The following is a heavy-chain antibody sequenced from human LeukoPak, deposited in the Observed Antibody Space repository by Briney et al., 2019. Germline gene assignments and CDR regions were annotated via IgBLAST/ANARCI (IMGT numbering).Heavy chain of an antibody. CDR2: ISSSSSTI. CDR1: GFTFSSYS. V-gene: IGHV3-48*04. D-gene: IGHD6-6*01. J-gene: IGHJ4*02. CDR3: ARELGSYSSSSQGDY. Sequence: PGGSLRLSCAASGFTFSSYSMNWVRQAPGKGLEWVSYISSSSSTIYYADSVKGRFTISRDNAKNSLYLQMNSLRAEDTAVYYCARELGSYSSSSQGDYWGQGTLVTVSS.